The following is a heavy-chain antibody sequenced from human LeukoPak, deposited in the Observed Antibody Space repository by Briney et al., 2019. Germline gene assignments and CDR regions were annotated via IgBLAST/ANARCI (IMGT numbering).Heavy chain of an antibody. D-gene: IGHD3-3*01. J-gene: IGHJ5*02. Sequence: GGSLRLSCAASGFIFSAFEMNWVRQAPGKGLVWVSRINSDGGTTSYADSVKGRFTISRDNAKNTLYLQMNSLRAEDTAVYYCARDFWSGYYEGGLDPWGQGTLVTVSS. V-gene: IGHV3-74*01. CDR1: GFIFSAFE. CDR2: INSDGGTT. CDR3: ARDFWSGYYEGGLDP.